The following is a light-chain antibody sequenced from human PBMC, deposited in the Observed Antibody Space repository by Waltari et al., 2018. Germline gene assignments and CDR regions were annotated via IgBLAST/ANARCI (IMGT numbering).Light chain of an antibody. CDR1: RPIANN. CDR2: DAS. CDR3: QQFNTGYS. V-gene: IGKV3-15*01. J-gene: IGKJ2*01. Sequence: EIVLTQSPATLSVSPGGGATPSGRARRPIANNVAWYQQRPGQPLRLLIFDASTRATGIPERFSGSWSGPEFTLTISSLQSEDSAVYFCQQFNTGYSFGQGTKLEI.